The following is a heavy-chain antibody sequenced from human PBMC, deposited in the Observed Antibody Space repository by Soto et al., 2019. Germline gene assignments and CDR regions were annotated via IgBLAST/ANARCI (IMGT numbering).Heavy chain of an antibody. V-gene: IGHV5-51*01. CDR2: IHSFDSDA. CDR3: ATWSSSHCFDY. D-gene: IGHD2-2*01. CDR1: VYSFSTDS. Sequence: PGQSLKISCKGSVYSFSTDSIGWLRQIPGKGLEWMGNIHSFDSDAIYSPSFQGQVTISVDKSINTAHLQWNSQKAADPALYYCATWSSSHCFDYWGKGPLITVSS. J-gene: IGHJ4*02.